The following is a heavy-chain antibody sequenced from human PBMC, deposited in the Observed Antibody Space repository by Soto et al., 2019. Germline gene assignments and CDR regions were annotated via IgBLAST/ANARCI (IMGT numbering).Heavy chain of an antibody. CDR1: GASLDSTNYY. CDR3: AREIESYHSGGYYSYSFDS. D-gene: IGHD3-22*01. J-gene: IGHJ4*02. CDR2: IYYGGIT. V-gene: IGHV4-30-4*01. Sequence: PSETLSLTCTVSGASLDSTNYYWIWIRQPPGKGLEWIGYIYYGGITYYNPSLKSRLTMSRDTSKNQFSLRLTSVTAADTAVYFCAREIESYHSGGYYSYSFDSWGQGTQVTVSS.